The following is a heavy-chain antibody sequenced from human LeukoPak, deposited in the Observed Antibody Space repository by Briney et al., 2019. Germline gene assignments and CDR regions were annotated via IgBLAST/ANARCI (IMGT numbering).Heavy chain of an antibody. CDR2: IIPLFGTP. Sequence: GSSVKVSCKASGGTFSSYAINWIRQAPGRGLEWMGRIIPLFGTPNYAQEFQGRVTITTDESTYTPYMELSSLRSEDTAVYYCARDLLMTAVPYFDYWGQGTLVTVSS. V-gene: IGHV1-69*05. D-gene: IGHD2-21*02. CDR1: GGTFSSYA. CDR3: ARDLLMTAVPYFDY. J-gene: IGHJ4*02.